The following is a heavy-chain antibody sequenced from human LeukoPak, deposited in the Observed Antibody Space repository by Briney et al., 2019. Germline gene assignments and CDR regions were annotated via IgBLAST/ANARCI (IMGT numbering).Heavy chain of an antibody. V-gene: IGHV3-23*01. J-gene: IGHJ4*02. CDR1: GFTFSSYD. Sequence: GGSLRLSCAASGFTFSSYDMAWVRQTPGRGLEWVSGINGSGDGTYYADSVKGRFTISRDNSKNTLYLQINSLRADDTAVYYCAKRYSSSSWTAAFDSWGQGTLVTVSS. D-gene: IGHD2-2*01. CDR2: INGSGDGT. CDR3: AKRYSSSSWTAAFDS.